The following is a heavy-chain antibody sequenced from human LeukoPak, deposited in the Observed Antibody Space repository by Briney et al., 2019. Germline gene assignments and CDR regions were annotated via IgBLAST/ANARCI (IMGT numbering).Heavy chain of an antibody. V-gene: IGHV3-48*02. J-gene: IGHJ4*02. D-gene: IGHD6-6*01. CDR2: ISGSSSTI. Sequence: GGSLRLSCAASGFTFSTYSMHWVRRAPGKGLEWVSYISGSSSTIYYADSLKGRFTISRDNAKSSLYLQMNSLRDEDTAVYYCARDKYSTIDYWGQGTLVTVST. CDR1: GFTFSTYS. CDR3: ARDKYSTIDY.